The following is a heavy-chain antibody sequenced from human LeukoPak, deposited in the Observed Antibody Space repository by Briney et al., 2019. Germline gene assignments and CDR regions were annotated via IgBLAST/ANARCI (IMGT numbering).Heavy chain of an antibody. Sequence: PSETLSLTCTVSGGSISSYYWSWIRQPPGKGLEWIGYIYYSGSTNYNPSLKSRVTISVDTSKNQFSLKLSSVTAADMAVYYCARVLSSSWSLYYFDYWGQGTLVTVSS. CDR3: ARVLSSSWSLYYFDY. CDR2: IYYSGST. CDR1: GGSISSYY. V-gene: IGHV4-59*01. D-gene: IGHD6-13*01. J-gene: IGHJ4*02.